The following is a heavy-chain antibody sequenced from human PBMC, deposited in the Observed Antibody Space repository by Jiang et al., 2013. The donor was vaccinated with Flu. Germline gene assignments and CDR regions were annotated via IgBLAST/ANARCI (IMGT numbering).Heavy chain of an antibody. V-gene: IGHV6-1*01. CDR1: GDSVSSNSAA. D-gene: IGHD4-17*01. J-gene: IGHJ4*02. CDR3: ARDAAGYGDYMRGKYYFDY. CDR2: TYYRSKWYN. Sequence: SLTCAISGDSVSSNSAAWNWIRQSPSRGLEWLGRTYYRSKWYNDYAASVKSRITINPDTSKNQFSLQLNSVTPEDTAVYYCARDAAGYGDYMRGKYYFDYWGQGTLVTVSS.